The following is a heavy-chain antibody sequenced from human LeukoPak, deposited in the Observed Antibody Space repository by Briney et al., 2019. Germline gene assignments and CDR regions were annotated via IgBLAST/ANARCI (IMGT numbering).Heavy chain of an antibody. V-gene: IGHV4-34*01. CDR2: IDHSGVT. D-gene: IGHD1-20*01. J-gene: IGHJ4*02. CDR1: RGSFSGYY. CDR3: ARHTRYTWKNY. Sequence: SETLSLTCAVSRGSFSGYYWSWIRQPPGKGLEWIGEIDHSGVTNYSPSLQSRVTISIDTSKNHFSLKLTSVTAADTAMYYCARHTRYTWKNYWGQGTLVTVSS.